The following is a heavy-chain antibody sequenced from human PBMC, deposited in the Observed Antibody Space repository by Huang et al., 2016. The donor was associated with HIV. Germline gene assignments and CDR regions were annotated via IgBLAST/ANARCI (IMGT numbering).Heavy chain of an antibody. CDR1: GGSFSDFY. CDR2: INHGGDT. CDR3: ASDDRLYSRHVGRY. D-gene: IGHD2-21*01. J-gene: IGHJ4*02. V-gene: IGHV4-34*01. Sequence: QVQIEQWGSGLLKPSETLSLTCAFYGGSFSDFYWSWIRQSPGKVLEWIGEINHGGDTNYTPSLESRVTMSRDMSKSQFSLTLKSMTAADTAVYYCASDDRLYSRHVGRYWGQGTLVSVSS.